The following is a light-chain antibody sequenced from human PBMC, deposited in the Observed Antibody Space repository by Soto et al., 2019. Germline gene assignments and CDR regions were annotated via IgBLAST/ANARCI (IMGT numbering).Light chain of an antibody. J-gene: IGKJ2*01. CDR2: SAS. V-gene: IGKV3-11*01. CDR3: RQRSSWPYT. Sequence: EVVLTQSPVTLSLSPGERATLTCRASQSVSGYLAWYQHKPGQTPRPLVYSASKRAPGTPARFSGSGSGTDFILTISSLEPEDFTVYYCRQRSSWPYTFGPGTKLEI. CDR1: QSVSGY.